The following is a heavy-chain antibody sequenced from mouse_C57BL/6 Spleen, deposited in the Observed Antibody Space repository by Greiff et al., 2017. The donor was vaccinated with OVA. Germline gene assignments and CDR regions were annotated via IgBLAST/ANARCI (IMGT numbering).Heavy chain of an antibody. CDR1: GYAFTNYL. CDR2: INPGSGGT. CDR3: ARGTVGGGGFDY. Sequence: QVQLKESGAELVRPGTSVKVSCKASGYAFTNYLIEWVKQRPGQGLEWIGVINPGSGGTNYNEKFKGKVTLTADKSSSTAYMQLSSLTSEDSAVYFCARGTVGGGGFDYWGQGTTLTVSS. V-gene: IGHV1-54*01. J-gene: IGHJ2*01. D-gene: IGHD1-1*01.